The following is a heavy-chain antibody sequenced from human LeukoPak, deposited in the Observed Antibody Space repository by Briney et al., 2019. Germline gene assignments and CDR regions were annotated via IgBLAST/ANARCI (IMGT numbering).Heavy chain of an antibody. D-gene: IGHD2-21*02. Sequence: SETLSLTCNVSGSSITAFYWSWIRQSPGKGLEWIGSFQYGGNSKYNPSLKSRVAMSVDTSKNQFSLKLSSVTAADTAVYYCARFGGVVVTAIYFDYWGQGTLVTVSS. J-gene: IGHJ4*02. CDR2: FQYGGNS. CDR1: GSSITAFY. V-gene: IGHV4-59*12. CDR3: ARFGGVVVTAIYFDY.